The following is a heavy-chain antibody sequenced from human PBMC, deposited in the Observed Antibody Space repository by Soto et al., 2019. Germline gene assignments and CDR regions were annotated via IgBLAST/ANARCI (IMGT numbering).Heavy chain of an antibody. CDR2: MNPNSGNT. CDR1: GYTFTSYD. D-gene: IGHD6-13*01. V-gene: IGHV1-8*01. CDR3: ARGLLSSSWYGYYFDY. J-gene: IGHJ4*02. Sequence: ASVKVSCKASGYTFTSYDINWVRQATGQGLEWMGWMNPNSGNTGYAQKFQGRVTMTRNTSISTAYMELSSLRSEDTAVYYCARGLLSSSWYGYYFDYWGQGTLVTVSS.